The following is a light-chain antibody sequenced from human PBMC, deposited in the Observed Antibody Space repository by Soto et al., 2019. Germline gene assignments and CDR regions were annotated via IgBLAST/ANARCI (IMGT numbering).Light chain of an antibody. V-gene: IGKV3-20*01. J-gene: IGKJ1*01. Sequence: EIVLTQSPGTLSLSPGERATLSCRASQSVSSNYLAWYQQKPGQAPRLLIYGTFNRATGIPDRFSGSTSGTDFTLTISSLQPEDFATYYCQQSYSTPTWTFGQGTKVDI. CDR2: GTF. CDR3: QQSYSTPTWT. CDR1: QSVSSNY.